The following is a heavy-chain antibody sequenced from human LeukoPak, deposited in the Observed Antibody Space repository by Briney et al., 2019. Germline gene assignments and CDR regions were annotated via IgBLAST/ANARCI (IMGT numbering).Heavy chain of an antibody. Sequence: GGSLRLSCAASGFTFSSYGMHWVRQAPGKGLEWVAVISCDGSNKYYADSVKGRFTISRDNSKNTLYLQMNSLRAEDTAVYYCAKDLVRVQLWLPDYWGQGTLVTVSS. J-gene: IGHJ4*02. CDR2: ISCDGSNK. CDR1: GFTFSSYG. D-gene: IGHD5-18*01. CDR3: AKDLVRVQLWLPDY. V-gene: IGHV3-30*18.